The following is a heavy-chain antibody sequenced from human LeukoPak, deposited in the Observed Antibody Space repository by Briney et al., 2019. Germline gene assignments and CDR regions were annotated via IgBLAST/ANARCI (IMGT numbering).Heavy chain of an antibody. D-gene: IGHD6-13*01. CDR3: ARDIAAAGTDAFDI. CDR1: GYTFTSYG. CDR2: ISAYNGNT. Sequence: ASVKVSCKAFGYTFTSYGISWVRQAPGQGLEWMGWISAYNGNTNYAQKLQGRVTMTTDTSTSTAYMELRSLRSDDTAVYYCARDIAAAGTDAFDIWGQGTMVTVSS. J-gene: IGHJ3*02. V-gene: IGHV1-18*01.